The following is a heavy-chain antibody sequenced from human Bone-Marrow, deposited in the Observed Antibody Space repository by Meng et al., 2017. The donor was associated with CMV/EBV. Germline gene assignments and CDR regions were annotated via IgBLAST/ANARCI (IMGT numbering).Heavy chain of an antibody. CDR2: IDPRTGDT. J-gene: IGHJ4*02. V-gene: IGHV1-2*02. CDR3: ARDSLAAAGH. CDR1: TYTFIDHH. D-gene: IGHD6-13*01. Sequence: ASVKVSCKASTYTFIDHHIHWVRQAPGQGLEWMGWIDPRTGDTKYAQKFQGRVTMTRDTSISTAYMELSRLRSDDTAVYYCARDSLAAAGHWGQGTLVTVSS.